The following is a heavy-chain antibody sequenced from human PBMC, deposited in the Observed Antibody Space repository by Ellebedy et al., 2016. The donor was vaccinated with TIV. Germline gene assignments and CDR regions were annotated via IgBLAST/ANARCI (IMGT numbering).Heavy chain of an antibody. D-gene: IGHD5-18*01. CDR3: GTPMVGDFSYYYMDV. V-gene: IGHV1-8*01. CDR2: VNPNSGYT. Sequence: ASVKVSXKASGYTFTSYDIHWVRQAPGQGLEWMGWVNPNSGYTGYAQMFQGRVTMTRNTSINTAYMELRSLRSDDTAVYYCGTPMVGDFSYYYMDVWGKGTTATVSS. CDR1: GYTFTSYD. J-gene: IGHJ6*03.